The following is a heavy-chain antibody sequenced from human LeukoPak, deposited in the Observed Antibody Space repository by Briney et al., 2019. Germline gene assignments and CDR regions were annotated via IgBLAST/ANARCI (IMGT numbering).Heavy chain of an antibody. J-gene: IGHJ4*02. CDR1: GYTFTDYY. CDR2: INPNSGDT. V-gene: IGHV1-2*02. CDR3: ARANFLYCSSTTCLFDY. D-gene: IGHD2-2*01. Sequence: APVKVSCKASGYTFTDYYLHWVRQAPGQGFEWMGWINPNSGDTNYAQKFQGRVTMTRDTSISTAHMEMSRLRSDDTAAYYCARANFLYCSSTTCLFDYWGQGTLVTVSS.